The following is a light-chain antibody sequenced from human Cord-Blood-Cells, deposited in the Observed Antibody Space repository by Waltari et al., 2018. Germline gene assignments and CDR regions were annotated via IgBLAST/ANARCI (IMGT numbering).Light chain of an antibody. CDR2: DAS. Sequence: DIQMTQYPSSLSASVGDRVTITCQASQDISNYLNWYQKKPGKAPKLLIYDASNLETGVPSRFSGSGSGTDFTFTISSLQPEDIATYYWQQYDNLPLTFGGGTKVEIK. J-gene: IGKJ4*01. CDR3: QQYDNLPLT. V-gene: IGKV1-33*01. CDR1: QDISNY.